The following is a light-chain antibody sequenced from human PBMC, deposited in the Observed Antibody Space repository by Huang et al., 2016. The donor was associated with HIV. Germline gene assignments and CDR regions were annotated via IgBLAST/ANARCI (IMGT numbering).Light chain of an antibody. CDR1: QSFSSNY. CDR2: GAS. V-gene: IGKV3-20*01. CDR3: QQYGSSVVT. J-gene: IGKJ1*01. Sequence: EIVFTQSPGTLSLSPGERATLSCRASQSFSSNYLAWYQQKPGQAPRLLIYGASSRATGIPDRCSGSGSGTDFTRIISRLEPEDFAVYYCQQYGSSVVTFGQGTKVEVK.